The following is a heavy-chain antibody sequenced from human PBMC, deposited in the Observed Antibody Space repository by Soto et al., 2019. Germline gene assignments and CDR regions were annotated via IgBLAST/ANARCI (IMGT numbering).Heavy chain of an antibody. CDR1: GYTFTSYY. CDR2: INPSGGST. Sequence: ASVKVSCKASGYTFTSYYMHWVRQAPGQGLEWMGIINPSGGSTSYAQKFQGRVTMTRDTSTSTVYMELSSLRSEDTAVYYCAREWGYCTKGVCYRPYYYYGMDVWGQGTKVTVSS. V-gene: IGHV1-46*01. CDR3: AREWGYCTKGVCYRPYYYYGMDV. J-gene: IGHJ6*02. D-gene: IGHD2-8*01.